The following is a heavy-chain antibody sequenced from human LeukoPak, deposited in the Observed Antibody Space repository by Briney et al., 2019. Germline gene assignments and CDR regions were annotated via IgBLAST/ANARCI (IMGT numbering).Heavy chain of an antibody. J-gene: IGHJ4*02. D-gene: IGHD3-22*01. CDR2: INPNGGSA. V-gene: IGHV1-46*01. CDR3: ARDYYYDSSGYYTYYFDY. Sequence: ASMKVSCKASGYTFPNYHIHWVRQAPGQGLEWLGIINPNGGSASYAQRFQGRVTMTRDTSTTTVYMELTSLRSEDTAVYYCARDYYYDSSGYYTYYFDYWGQGTQVTVSP. CDR1: GYTFPNYH.